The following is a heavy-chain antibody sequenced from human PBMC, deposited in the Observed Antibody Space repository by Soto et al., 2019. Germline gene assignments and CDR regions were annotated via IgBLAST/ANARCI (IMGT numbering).Heavy chain of an antibody. CDR3: AKRPVATPAGGNFDH. CDR1: GFTFSSYA. J-gene: IGHJ4*02. Sequence: GGSLRLSCAASGFTFSSYAMAWVRQAPGKGLEWVSVISGSGGSTYYADSVKGRFTISRDNSKNTLYVQMNSLRAEDTAVYYCAKRPVATPAGGNFDHWGQGILVTVSS. V-gene: IGHV3-23*01. D-gene: IGHD6-19*01. CDR2: ISGSGGST.